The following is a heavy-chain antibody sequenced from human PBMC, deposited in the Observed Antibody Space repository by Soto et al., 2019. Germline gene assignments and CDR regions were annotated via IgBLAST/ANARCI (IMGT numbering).Heavy chain of an antibody. CDR2: IYYSGST. V-gene: IGHV4-61*01. J-gene: IGHJ6*02. CDR3: ARSQRAEYYYYDCGMDV. CDR1: GCSVSSGSYY. Sequence: VPLQESGPGLVNPSETLSLTCTVSGCSVSSGSYYWSWLRQPPGQGLEWIGYIYYSGSTNYNPSLKSRVTISVDTSTDRFSMKVSAVAAADTAWYYCARSQRAEYYYYDCGMDVWGQGTTVTVSS.